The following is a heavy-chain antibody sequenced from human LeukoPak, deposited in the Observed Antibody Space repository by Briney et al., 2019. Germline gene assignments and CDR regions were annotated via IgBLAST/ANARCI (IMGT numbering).Heavy chain of an antibody. CDR2: ISSSGSTI. CDR3: AELGITMIGGV. Sequence: GGSLRLSCAASGFTFSSYEMNWVRQAPGKGLEWVSYISSSGSTIYYADSVKGRFTISRDNAKNSLYLQMNSVRAEDTAVYYCAELGITMIGGVWGKGTTVTISS. D-gene: IGHD3-10*02. J-gene: IGHJ6*04. CDR1: GFTFSSYE. V-gene: IGHV3-48*03.